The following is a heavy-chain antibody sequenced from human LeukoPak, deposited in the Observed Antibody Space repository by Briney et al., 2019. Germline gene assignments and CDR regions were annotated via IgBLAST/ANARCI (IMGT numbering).Heavy chain of an antibody. CDR1: GYTFTGYY. V-gene: IGHV1-2*02. J-gene: IGHJ3*02. CDR2: INPNSGGT. D-gene: IGHD3-10*01. Sequence: ASVKVSCKDSGYTFTGYYMHWVRQAPGQGHERMGWINPNSGGTNYAQKFQGRVTMTRDTSLSTAYMELSRMRSDDTAVSYFARDVKYGSGFDAFDIWGQGTMVTVSS. CDR3: ARDVKYGSGFDAFDI.